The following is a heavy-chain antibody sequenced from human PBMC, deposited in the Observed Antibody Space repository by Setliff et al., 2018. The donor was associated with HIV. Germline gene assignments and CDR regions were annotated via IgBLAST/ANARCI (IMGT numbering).Heavy chain of an antibody. J-gene: IGHJ5*02. CDR3: ARYAASGTGWFDP. V-gene: IGHV1-18*01. D-gene: IGHD2-8*02. CDR2: IGGDNANI. Sequence: GASVKVSCKASGYDFTAYAISWVRQAPGQGLEWMGRIGGDNANIKFAQSFQGRVTMTTDTPTNTAYLELTSLRSDDTAVYYCARYAASGTGWFDPWGQGTQVTVSS. CDR1: GYDFTAYA.